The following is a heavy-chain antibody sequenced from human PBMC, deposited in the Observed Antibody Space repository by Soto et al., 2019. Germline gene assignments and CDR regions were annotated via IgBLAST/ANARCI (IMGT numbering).Heavy chain of an antibody. CDR3: ARDTPLHPDYGRNPFFDY. J-gene: IGHJ4*02. D-gene: IGHD4-17*01. V-gene: IGHV3-21*01. CDR1: GFTLSGYS. Sequence: PGGSLRLSCAASGFTLSGYSMNWVRQAPGKGLEWVSSISTSSSYIHYADSVKGRFTISRDNAENSLYLQMNSLRAEDTAIYYCARDTPLHPDYGRNPFFDYWGQGTLVTVSS. CDR2: ISTSSSYI.